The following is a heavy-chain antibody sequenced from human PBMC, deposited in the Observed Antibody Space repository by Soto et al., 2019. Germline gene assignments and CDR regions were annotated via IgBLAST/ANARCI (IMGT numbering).Heavy chain of an antibody. CDR3: ARGRYSGYSGRGYYYYYGMDV. V-gene: IGHV4-59*01. CDR1: GGSISSYY. J-gene: IGHJ6*02. D-gene: IGHD5-12*01. CDR2: IYYSGST. Sequence: PSETLSLTCTVSGGSISSYYWSWIRQPPGKGLEWIGYIYYSGSTNYNPSLKSRVTISVDTSKNQFSLKLSSVTAADTAVYYCARGRYSGYSGRGYYYYYGMDVWGQGTTVTGSS.